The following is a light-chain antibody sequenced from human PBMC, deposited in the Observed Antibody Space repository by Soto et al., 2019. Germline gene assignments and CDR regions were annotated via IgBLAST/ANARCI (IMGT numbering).Light chain of an antibody. CDR1: QSVSSTY. V-gene: IGKV3-20*01. CDR3: QHYGSSSWT. CDR2: GAS. J-gene: IGKJ1*01. Sequence: EIVLTQSPGTLSLSPGERATLSCRASQSVSSTYLAWYQQKPGQAPRLLIFGASSRASGIPDRFSGSGSGTDFTRTISRVEPEDFAVYYCQHYGSSSWTFGQGTRVDI.